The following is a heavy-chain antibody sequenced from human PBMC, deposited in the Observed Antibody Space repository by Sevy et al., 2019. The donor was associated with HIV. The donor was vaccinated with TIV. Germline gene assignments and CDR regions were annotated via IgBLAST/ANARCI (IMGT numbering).Heavy chain of an antibody. D-gene: IGHD1-26*01. CDR2: ISYDGSNK. CDR1: GFTFSSYG. J-gene: IGHJ4*02. V-gene: IGHV3-30*03. Sequence: GGSLRLSCAASGFTFSSYGMHWVRQAPGKGVEWVAVISYDGSNKYYADSVKGRFTISRDNSKNTLYLQMNSLRAEDTAVYYCATYSGSYDGDDYWGQGTLVTVSS. CDR3: ATYSGSYDGDDY.